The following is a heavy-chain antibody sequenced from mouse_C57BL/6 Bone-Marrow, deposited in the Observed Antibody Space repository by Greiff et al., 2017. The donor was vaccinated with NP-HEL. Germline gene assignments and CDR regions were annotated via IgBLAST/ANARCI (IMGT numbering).Heavy chain of an antibody. Sequence: EVQLVESGAELVRPGASVKLSCTASGFNIKDDYMHWVKQRPEQGLEWIGWIDPENGDTEYASKFQGKATITADTSSNTAYLQLSSLTSEDTAVYYCTSLLRWGYWGQGTTLTVSS. CDR3: TSLLRWGY. J-gene: IGHJ2*01. CDR1: GFNIKDDY. CDR2: IDPENGDT. D-gene: IGHD1-1*01. V-gene: IGHV14-4*01.